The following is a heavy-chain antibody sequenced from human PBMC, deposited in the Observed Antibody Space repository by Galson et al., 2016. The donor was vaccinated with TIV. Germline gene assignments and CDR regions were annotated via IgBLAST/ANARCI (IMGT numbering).Heavy chain of an antibody. Sequence: SLRLSCAASGFNFGFYGMHWVRQAPGKGLEWVAIIGHDGNWKGYADSVKGRFTVSRDNSKNMLFLEMSGPRVEGTAVYYGARDFRTGKYCDYWGQGTLVTVSA. CDR2: IGHDGNWK. J-gene: IGHJ4*02. D-gene: IGHD2-8*02. CDR3: ARDFRTGKYCDY. CDR1: GFNFGFYG. V-gene: IGHV3-33*01.